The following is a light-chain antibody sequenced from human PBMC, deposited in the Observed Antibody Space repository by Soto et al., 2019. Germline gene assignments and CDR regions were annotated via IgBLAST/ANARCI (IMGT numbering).Light chain of an antibody. J-gene: IGKJ5*01. V-gene: IGKV3D-7*01. CDR3: QQDYNSLIT. CDR1: QRVSSSY. CDR2: GAS. Sequence: PGDRVTLSCRASQRVSSSYLTWYQQKPGQAPRLLIYGASTRATSIPARFSGSGSGTDFTLTISSLQPEDFAVYYCQQDYNSLITFGQGTRLEIK.